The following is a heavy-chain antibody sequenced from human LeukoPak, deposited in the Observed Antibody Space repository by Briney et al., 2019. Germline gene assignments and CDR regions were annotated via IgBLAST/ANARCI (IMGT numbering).Heavy chain of an antibody. CDR1: GFTSSSYW. V-gene: IGHV3-74*01. J-gene: IGHJ4*02. CDR3: ARDLSTAMVPDFGMGY. Sequence: GGSLRPSWAASGFTSSSYWMHWVRQAQGKGRGWVSRINSDGSSTSYADSVKGRFTISRDNAKNTLYLQMNSLRAEDTAVYYCARDLSTAMVPDFGMGYWGQGTLVTVSS. D-gene: IGHD5-18*01. CDR2: INSDGSST.